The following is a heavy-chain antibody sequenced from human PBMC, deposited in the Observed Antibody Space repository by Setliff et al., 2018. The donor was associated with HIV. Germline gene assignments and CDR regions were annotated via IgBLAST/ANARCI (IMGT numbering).Heavy chain of an antibody. CDR2: VYYSGTT. J-gene: IGHJ6*03. D-gene: IGHD6-19*01. V-gene: IGHV4-59*08. CDR3: ARAGISVAGSSYYYYYYMDV. Sequence: SETLSLTCTVSGGSISSHYWSWIRQPPGKGLEWIGYVYYSGTTYYSPSLKSRVTISIDSSKNQFSLKLSSVTAADTAVYYCARAGISVAGSSYYYYYYMDVWGTGTTVTVSS. CDR1: GGSISSHY.